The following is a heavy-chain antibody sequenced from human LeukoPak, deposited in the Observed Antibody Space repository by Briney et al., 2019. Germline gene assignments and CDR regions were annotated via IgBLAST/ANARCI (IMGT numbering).Heavy chain of an antibody. Sequence: PGGSLRLSCAASGFTFSSYEMNWVRQAPGKGLEWVSSISRGGSPIFYADSVRGRFTTSRDNAKKSLFLQMTSLRAEGTAVYYCTRVSWRGEIFWGQGTLVSVSS. D-gene: IGHD3-3*01. J-gene: IGHJ4*02. CDR2: ISRGGSPI. CDR3: TRVSWRGEIF. V-gene: IGHV3-48*03. CDR1: GFTFSSYE.